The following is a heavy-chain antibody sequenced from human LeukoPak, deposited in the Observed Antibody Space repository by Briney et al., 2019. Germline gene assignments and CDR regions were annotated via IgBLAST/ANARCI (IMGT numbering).Heavy chain of an antibody. CDR3: ARVDTAMAIDY. J-gene: IGHJ4*02. V-gene: IGHV4-39*02. CDR2: IYYSGGT. D-gene: IGHD5-18*01. CDR1: GDSISSRSYY. Sequence: SETLSLTCTVSGDSISSRSYYWGWIRQPPGKGLTWIGSIYYSGGTYYNPSLRSRVTISVDTSKNHFSLKLNSVTAADTAVYYCARVDTAMAIDYWGQGTLVTVSS.